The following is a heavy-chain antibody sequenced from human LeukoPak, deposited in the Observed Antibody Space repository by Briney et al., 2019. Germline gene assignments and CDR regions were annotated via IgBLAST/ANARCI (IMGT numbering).Heavy chain of an antibody. Sequence: TASETLSLTCTVSGGSISRYYWSWIRQPPGKGLEWIGYIYYTGSTNYNPSLESRVTISVDRSKNQFSLKLSSVTAADTAVYYCARDRRTSSTPYDAFDIWGQGTLVTVSS. CDR2: IYYTGST. D-gene: IGHD6-13*01. CDR1: GGSISRYY. V-gene: IGHV4-59*01. J-gene: IGHJ3*02. CDR3: ARDRRTSSTPYDAFDI.